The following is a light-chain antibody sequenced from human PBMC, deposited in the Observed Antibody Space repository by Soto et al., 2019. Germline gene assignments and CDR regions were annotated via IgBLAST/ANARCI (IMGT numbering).Light chain of an antibody. Sequence: EIVLTQSPGTLSLSPGERATLSCRASQTVNSKYLTWYQQKPGQAPRLLIHGASNRATGIPDRFSGSGSGTDFTLTISRLEPEDFAVYYCQQYGTSPGYTFGQGTKLEIK. CDR1: QTVNSKY. CDR3: QQYGTSPGYT. J-gene: IGKJ2*01. V-gene: IGKV3-20*01. CDR2: GAS.